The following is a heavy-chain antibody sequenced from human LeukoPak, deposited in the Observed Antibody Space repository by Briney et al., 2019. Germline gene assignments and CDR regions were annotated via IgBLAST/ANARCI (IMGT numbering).Heavy chain of an antibody. V-gene: IGHV3-48*01. CDR3: ARVTEQGGYSYAGAFDI. CDR1: GFTFDDYA. D-gene: IGHD5-18*01. J-gene: IGHJ3*02. Sequence: GGSLRLSCAASGFTFDDYAMHWVRQAPGKGLEWVSYISSSSSTIYYADSVKGRFTISRDNAKNSLYLQMNSLRAEDTAVYYCARVTEQGGYSYAGAFDIWGQGTMVTVSS. CDR2: ISSSSSTI.